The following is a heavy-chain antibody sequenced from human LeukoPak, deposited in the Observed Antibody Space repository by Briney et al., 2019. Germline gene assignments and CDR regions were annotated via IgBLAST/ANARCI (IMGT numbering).Heavy chain of an antibody. CDR1: GFTFSSYA. J-gene: IGHJ4*02. D-gene: IGHD6-19*01. V-gene: IGHV3-30-3*01. CDR2: ISYDGSNK. CDR3: ARLNNGWSQMDY. Sequence: PGRSLRLSCAASGFTFSSYAMHWVRQAPGKGLEWVAVISYDGSNKYYADSVKGRFTISRDNSKNTLYLQMNSLRAEGTAVYYCARLNNGWSQMDYWGQGTLVTVSS.